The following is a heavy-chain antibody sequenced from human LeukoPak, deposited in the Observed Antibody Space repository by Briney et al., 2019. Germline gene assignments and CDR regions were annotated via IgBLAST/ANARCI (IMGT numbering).Heavy chain of an antibody. Sequence: PGGSLRLSCAASGFTFSNAWMSWVRQAPGKGLEWVGRIKSKTDGGTTDYAAPVKGRFTISRDDSKNTLYLQMNSLKTEDTAVYYCTTGFVVRGVITDVDYWGQGTLVTVSS. J-gene: IGHJ4*02. CDR1: GFTFSNAW. V-gene: IGHV3-15*01. D-gene: IGHD3-10*01. CDR3: TTGFVVRGVITDVDY. CDR2: IKSKTDGGTT.